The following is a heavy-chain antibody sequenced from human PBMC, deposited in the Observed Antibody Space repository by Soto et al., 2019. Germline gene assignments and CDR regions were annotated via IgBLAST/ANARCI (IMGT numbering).Heavy chain of an antibody. CDR1: GGSFSGYD. D-gene: IGHD2-2*01. Sequence: SETLSLTCAVYGGSFSGYDWSWIRQPPGKGLEWIGEINHSGSTNYNPSLKSRVTISVDTSKNQFSLKLSSVTAADTAVYYCARGRDIVVVPAALELYFDYWGQGTLVTVSS. J-gene: IGHJ4*02. V-gene: IGHV4-34*01. CDR2: INHSGST. CDR3: ARGRDIVVVPAALELYFDY.